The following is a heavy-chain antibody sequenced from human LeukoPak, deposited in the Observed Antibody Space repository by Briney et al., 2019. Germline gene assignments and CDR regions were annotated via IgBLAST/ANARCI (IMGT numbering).Heavy chain of an antibody. Sequence: PGGTLRLSCAASGFTFSGSTMNWVRQAPGKGLEWVSFISTSSSYIYYADSVKGRFTISRDNAKNSLYLEMNSLRAEDTGVYFCARDTKDYWGQGSLVVVSS. J-gene: IGHJ4*02. V-gene: IGHV3-21*01. CDR1: GFTFSGST. D-gene: IGHD2-2*01. CDR3: ARDTKDY. CDR2: ISTSSSYI.